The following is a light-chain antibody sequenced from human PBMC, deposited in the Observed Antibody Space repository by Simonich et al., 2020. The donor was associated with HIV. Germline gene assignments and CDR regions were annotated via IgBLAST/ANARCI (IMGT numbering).Light chain of an antibody. J-gene: IGLJ2*01. CDR2: KDR. V-gene: IGLV3-25*03. CDR1: ALPNQF. CDR3: QSADSSGTHRV. Sequence: SYELTQPPSVSVSPGQTARISCHGDALPNQFAYWYQQTPGQVPVLVMVKDRKRTSGIPERFSGSISGTTVTLTISGAQAEDEADYYCQSADSSGTHRVFGGGTKLTVL.